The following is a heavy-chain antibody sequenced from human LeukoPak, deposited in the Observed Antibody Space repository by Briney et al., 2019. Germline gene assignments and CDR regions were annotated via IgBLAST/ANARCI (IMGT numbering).Heavy chain of an antibody. D-gene: IGHD5-18*01. CDR2: IYYSGST. CDR3: ARVDTATLGAFDI. V-gene: IGHV4-59*01. Sequence: SETLSLTCTVSGGSISSYYWSWIRQPPGKGLEWIGYIYYSGSTNYNPSLKSRVTISVDTSKNQFSLKLSSVTAADTAVYYCARVDTATLGAFDIWGQGTMVTVSS. CDR1: GGSISSYY. J-gene: IGHJ3*02.